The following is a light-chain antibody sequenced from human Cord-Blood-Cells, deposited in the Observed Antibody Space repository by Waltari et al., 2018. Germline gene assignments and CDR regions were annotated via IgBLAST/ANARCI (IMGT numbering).Light chain of an antibody. V-gene: IGLV1-47*01. CDR2: RNN. Sequence: QSVLTQPPSASGTPGQRVTISCSGSSSNIGSNYVYWYQQLPGTAPKRLIYRNNQRPSGVPDRFSGSKSGTSASLAISGLRSEYEADYYCAAWDDSLSGWVFGGGTKLTVL. J-gene: IGLJ3*02. CDR3: AAWDDSLSGWV. CDR1: SSNIGSNY.